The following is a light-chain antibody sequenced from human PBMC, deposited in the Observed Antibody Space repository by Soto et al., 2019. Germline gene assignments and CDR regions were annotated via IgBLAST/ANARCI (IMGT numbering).Light chain of an antibody. CDR3: QQDNCWTPY. Sequence: TPYSCPRSFPRPLRATLSCKPSQSVSSSYLAWYQQKPGQAPTLLIYRASIRATGVPARFSGSGSGTEFTLTISGLQSEDVSIYFCQQDNCWTPYLGQGTKVDIK. V-gene: IGKV3-15*01. CDR2: RAS. J-gene: IGKJ2*01. CDR1: QSVSSSY.